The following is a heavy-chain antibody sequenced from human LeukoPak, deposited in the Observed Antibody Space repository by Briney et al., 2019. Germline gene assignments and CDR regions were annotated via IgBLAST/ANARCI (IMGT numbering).Heavy chain of an antibody. CDR2: MNPNSGNT. D-gene: IGHD1-26*01. J-gene: IGHJ6*03. Sequence: ASVKVSCKASGYTFTSYDINWVRQATGQGLQWMGWMNPNSGNTGYAQKFQGRVTITRNTSISTAYMELSSLRSEDTAVYYCARDLEWELPRNYYYMDVWGKGTTVTVSS. CDR3: ARDLEWELPRNYYYMDV. CDR1: GYTFTSYD. V-gene: IGHV1-8*03.